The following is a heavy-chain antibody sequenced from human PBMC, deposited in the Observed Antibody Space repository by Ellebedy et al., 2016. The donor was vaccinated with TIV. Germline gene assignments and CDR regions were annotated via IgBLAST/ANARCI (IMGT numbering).Heavy chain of an antibody. CDR3: ARDKRFQKHYGMDV. CDR2: ISGSRSYI. Sequence: GESLKISCAASGFTFSTYGMSWVRQAPGKGLEWVSSISGSRSYIYYADSVKGRFTISRANAKNSLYLEMTSLRAEETAVYYCARDKRFQKHYGMDVWGQGTTVTVSS. V-gene: IGHV3-21*01. CDR1: GFTFSTYG. J-gene: IGHJ6*02.